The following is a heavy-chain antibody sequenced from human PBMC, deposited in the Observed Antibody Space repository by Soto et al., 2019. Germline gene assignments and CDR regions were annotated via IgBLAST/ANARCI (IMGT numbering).Heavy chain of an antibody. CDR3: ARDRRDIVVVPAASMEDDAFDI. Sequence: ASVKVSCKASGYTFTSYGISWVRQAPGQGLEWMGWISAYNGNTNYAQKLQGRVTMTTDTSTSTAYMELRSLRSDDTAVYYCARDRRDIVVVPAASMEDDAFDIWGQGTMVTVSS. V-gene: IGHV1-18*01. J-gene: IGHJ3*02. D-gene: IGHD2-2*01. CDR2: ISAYNGNT. CDR1: GYTFTSYG.